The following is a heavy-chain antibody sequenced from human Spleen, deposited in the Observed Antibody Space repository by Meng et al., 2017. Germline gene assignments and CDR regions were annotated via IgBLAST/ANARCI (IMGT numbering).Heavy chain of an antibody. CDR2: INPESGDT. CDR3: ARILGATRD. Sequence: ASVKVSCKPSRYTITGYYMHWVRQAPGQGLAWMGWINPESGDTNYAQKFQGRVTMTWATSINTAYMELSRLRSDDTAIYFCARILGATRDWGQGTVVTVSS. CDR1: RYTITGYY. D-gene: IGHD1-26*01. V-gene: IGHV1-2*02. J-gene: IGHJ3*01.